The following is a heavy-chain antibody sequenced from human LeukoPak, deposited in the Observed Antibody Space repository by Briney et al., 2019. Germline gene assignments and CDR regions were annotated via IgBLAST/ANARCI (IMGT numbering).Heavy chain of an antibody. CDR3: ARDRAVAGTENDY. V-gene: IGHV3-7*01. CDR2: IKQDGSEK. J-gene: IGHJ4*02. Sequence: GGSLRLSCAASGFTFSRYWMSWVRQAPGKGLEWVANIKQDGSEKHYVDSVKGRFTISRDNAKNSLYLQMNSLRAEDTAVYYCARDRAVAGTENDYWGQGTLVTVSS. CDR1: GFTFSRYW. D-gene: IGHD6-19*01.